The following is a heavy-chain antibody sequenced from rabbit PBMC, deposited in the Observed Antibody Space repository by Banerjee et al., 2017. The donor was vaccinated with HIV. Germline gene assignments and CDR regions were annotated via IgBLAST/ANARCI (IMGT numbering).Heavy chain of an antibody. CDR1: GFDFSSNA. Sequence: QSLEESGGGLVQPEGSLTLTCTASGFDFSSNAMCWVRQAPGKGPEWIGCIYTGSDNTYYATWAKGRFTSSKTSSTTVTLQMTSLTAADTATYFCARDAGYAGSNLWGQGTLVTVS. V-gene: IGHV1S40*01. CDR3: ARDAGYAGSNL. D-gene: IGHD4-2*01. CDR2: IYTGSDNT. J-gene: IGHJ4*01.